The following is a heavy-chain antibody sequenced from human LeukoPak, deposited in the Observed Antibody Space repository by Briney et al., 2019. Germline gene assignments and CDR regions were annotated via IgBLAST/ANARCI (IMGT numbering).Heavy chain of an antibody. V-gene: IGHV3-48*03. D-gene: IGHD3-10*01. Sequence: GGSLRLSCAVSGFTFSSYEMNWVRQAPGKGLEWVSYISNSGSAIYYADSVKGRFTISRDNSKNTLYLQMNSLRAEDTAVYYCVRGPYGSGSYRWGQGTLVTVSA. CDR2: ISNSGSAI. CDR1: GFTFSSYE. J-gene: IGHJ4*02. CDR3: VRGPYGSGSYR.